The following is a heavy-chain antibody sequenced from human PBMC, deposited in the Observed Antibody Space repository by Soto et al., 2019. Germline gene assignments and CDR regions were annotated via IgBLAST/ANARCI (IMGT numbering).Heavy chain of an antibody. J-gene: IGHJ5*02. CDR1: GYTFTSYD. D-gene: IGHD6-6*01. CDR3: AREGYSSSSGPRGNWFDP. Sequence: ASVKVSCKASGYTFTSYDINWVRQATGQGLQWVGWVNPNSGNTGYAQKFQGRVTMTKNTSISTAYMELSSLTSEDTAVYYRAREGYSSSSGPRGNWFDPWGQGTLVTVSS. V-gene: IGHV1-8*01. CDR2: VNPNSGNT.